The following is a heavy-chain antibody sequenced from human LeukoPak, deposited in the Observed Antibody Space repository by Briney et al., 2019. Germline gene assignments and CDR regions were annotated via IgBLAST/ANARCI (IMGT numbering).Heavy chain of an antibody. J-gene: IGHJ5*02. CDR2: ISTYNGKT. Sequence: ASVKVSCKASGYSFTSHGIGWVRQAPGQGLEWMGYISTYNGKTNYAQKVLGRVTMTTDTSTSTAYLELRSLRFDDTAVYYCARGGGRGGVGTEWFDPWGQGTLVTVSS. D-gene: IGHD2-15*01. CDR3: ARGGGRGGVGTEWFDP. V-gene: IGHV1-18*01. CDR1: GYSFTSHG.